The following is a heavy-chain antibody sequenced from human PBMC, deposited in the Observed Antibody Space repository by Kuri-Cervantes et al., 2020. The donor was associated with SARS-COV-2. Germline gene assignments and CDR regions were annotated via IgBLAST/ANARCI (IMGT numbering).Heavy chain of an antibody. D-gene: IGHD2-15*01. CDR2: INSSSSYI. V-gene: IGHV3-21*01. CDR1: GSTFSSYS. CDR3: AREGVVVASGAFDI. Sequence: GGSLRLSCAASGSTFSSYSMNWVRQAPGKGLEWVSSINSSSSYIYYADSVKGRFTISRDNSKNTLYLQMNSLRAEDTAVYYCAREGVVVASGAFDIWGQGTMVTVSS. J-gene: IGHJ3*02.